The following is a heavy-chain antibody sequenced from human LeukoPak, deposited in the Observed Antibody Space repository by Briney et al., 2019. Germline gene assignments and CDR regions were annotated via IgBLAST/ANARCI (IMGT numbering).Heavy chain of an antibody. V-gene: IGHV4-59*01. Sequence: SETLSLTCTVSGGSISSYYWSWIRQPPGKGLEWIGYIYYSGSTNYNPSLTSRVTISVDTSKNQFSLKLSSVTAADTAVYYCARDLELWGRGTLVTVSS. D-gene: IGHD2/OR15-2a*01. CDR1: GGSISSYY. CDR2: IYYSGST. J-gene: IGHJ4*02. CDR3: ARDLEL.